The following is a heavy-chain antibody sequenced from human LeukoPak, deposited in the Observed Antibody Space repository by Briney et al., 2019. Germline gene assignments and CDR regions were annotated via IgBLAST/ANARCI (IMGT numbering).Heavy chain of an antibody. D-gene: IGHD2-2*02. V-gene: IGHV3-23*01. CDR2: ISPSGGNT. J-gene: IGHJ5*02. Sequence: GGTLRLSCAASGFTFSSYGMNWVRQAPGKGLEWVSAISPSGGNTYYADSVKGRFTISRDNSKNTLYLQMNSLRAEDTALYYCAKSDCTSTSCYIGWFDPWGQGTLVTVSS. CDR3: AKSDCTSTSCYIGWFDP. CDR1: GFTFSSYG.